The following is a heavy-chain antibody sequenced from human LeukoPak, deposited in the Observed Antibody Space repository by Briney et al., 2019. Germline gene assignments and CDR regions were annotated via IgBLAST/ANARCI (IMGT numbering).Heavy chain of an antibody. CDR3: ARDARYDSSGYFGY. CDR2: INSDGSST. J-gene: IGHJ4*02. D-gene: IGHD3-22*01. V-gene: IGHV3-74*01. CDR1: GFTLSSYW. Sequence: PGGSLRLSCAASGFTLSSYWMHWVRQAPGKGLVWVSRINSDGSSTSYADSVKGRFTISRDNAKYTLYLQMNSLRAEDTAVYYCARDARYDSSGYFGYWGQGTLVTVSS.